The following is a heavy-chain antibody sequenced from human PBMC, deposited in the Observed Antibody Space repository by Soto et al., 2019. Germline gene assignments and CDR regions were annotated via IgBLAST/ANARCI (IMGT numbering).Heavy chain of an antibody. CDR3: ARGRINSSGWPWYFDY. V-gene: IGHV3-74*01. D-gene: IGHD6-19*01. J-gene: IGHJ4*02. Sequence: PGGSLRLSCAASGFTFSSYWMHWVRQAPGRGLVWVSHINSDGSTTTYADSVEGRFTISRDNAKSTLYLQMNSLRAEDTAVYYCARGRINSSGWPWYFDYWGQGT. CDR2: INSDGSTT. CDR1: GFTFSSYW.